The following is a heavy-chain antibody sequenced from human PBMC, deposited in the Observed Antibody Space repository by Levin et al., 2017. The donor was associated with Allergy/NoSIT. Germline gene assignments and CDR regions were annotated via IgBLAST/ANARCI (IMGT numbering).Heavy chain of an antibody. CDR1: GFTFSSYA. V-gene: IGHV3-23*01. D-gene: IGHD3-10*01. CDR3: AKGGPRFRELFVGYDY. Sequence: GESLKISCAASGFTFSSYAMSWVRQAPGKGLEWVSAISGSGGSTYYADSVKGRFTISRDNSKNTLYLQMNSLRAEDTAVYYCAKGGPRFRELFVGYDYWGQGTLVTVSS. CDR2: ISGSGGST. J-gene: IGHJ4*02.